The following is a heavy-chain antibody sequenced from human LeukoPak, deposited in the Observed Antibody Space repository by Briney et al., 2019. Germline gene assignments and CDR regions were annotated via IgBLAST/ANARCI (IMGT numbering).Heavy chain of an antibody. CDR1: GGSFNNYA. CDR3: AREGGYCGTDCYPDY. D-gene: IGHD2-21*02. CDR2: IIPIFDTT. V-gene: IGHV1-69*13. Sequence: ASVKVSCKASGGSFNNYAISWVRQAPGQGLEWMGRIIPIFDTTNFAQKFQGRVSITADESTSTVYMELSSLRSGDTAVYYCAREGGYCGTDCYPDYWGQGTPVTVSS. J-gene: IGHJ4*02.